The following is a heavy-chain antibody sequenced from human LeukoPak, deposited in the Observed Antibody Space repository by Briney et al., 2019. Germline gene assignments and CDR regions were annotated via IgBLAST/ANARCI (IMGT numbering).Heavy chain of an antibody. J-gene: IGHJ3*02. V-gene: IGHV1-18*01. Sequence: ASVKVSCKASGYTFTSYGISWVRQAPGQGLEWMGWISAYNGNTNYAQKLQGRVTMTTDTSTSTAYMELRSLRSDDTAVYYCAGDRSGSAQPDETDAFDIWGQGTMVTVSS. CDR1: GYTFTSYG. CDR3: AGDRSGSAQPDETDAFDI. D-gene: IGHD1-26*01. CDR2: ISAYNGNT.